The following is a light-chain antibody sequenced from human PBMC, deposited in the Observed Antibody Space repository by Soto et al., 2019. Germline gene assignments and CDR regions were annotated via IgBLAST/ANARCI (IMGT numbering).Light chain of an antibody. CDR1: QSISSY. CDR2: GAS. CDR3: QQSYSTPLT. Sequence: DIQMTQSPSSLSASIGDRVTITCRASQSISSYLNWYQQKPGKAPKLLIYGASSLQSGVPSRFSGSGFGTDFTLTISTLQPEDFATYFCQQSYSTPLTF. V-gene: IGKV1-39*01. J-gene: IGKJ5*01.